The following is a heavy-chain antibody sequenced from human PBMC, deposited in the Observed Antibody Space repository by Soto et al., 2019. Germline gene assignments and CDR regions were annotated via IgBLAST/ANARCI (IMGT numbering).Heavy chain of an antibody. D-gene: IGHD4-17*01. J-gene: IGHJ4*02. Sequence: QITLKESGPTLVKPTQTLTLTCTFSGFSLSTSGVGVGWIRQPPGKALEWLALIYWDDDKRYSPSLKSRLTITKDTSKNQEVLTMTNMDPVDTATYYCAHRQYGDYPRWGQGTLVTVSS. CDR2: IYWDDDK. CDR1: GFSLSTSGVG. V-gene: IGHV2-5*02. CDR3: AHRQYGDYPR.